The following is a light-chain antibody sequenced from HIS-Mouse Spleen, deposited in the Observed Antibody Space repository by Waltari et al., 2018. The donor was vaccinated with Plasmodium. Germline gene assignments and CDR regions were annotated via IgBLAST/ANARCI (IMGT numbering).Light chain of an antibody. V-gene: IGLV3-10*01. Sequence: SYELTQPPSVSVSPGQTARITCSGDALPKKYAYWDQQRSGQAPVLVIYEDRKRPAGIPARFAGSSSGTMATLTISGAQVEDEADYYCYSTDSSGNHRVFGGGTKLTVL. J-gene: IGLJ3*02. CDR3: YSTDSSGNHRV. CDR2: EDR. CDR1: ALPKKY.